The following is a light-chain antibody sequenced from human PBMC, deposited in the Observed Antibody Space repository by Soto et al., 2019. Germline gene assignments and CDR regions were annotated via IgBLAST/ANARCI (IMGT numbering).Light chain of an antibody. Sequence: QSVLTQAPSASGTPGQRVTISCSGSISNIGSHTVNWYQQLPGTAPKLLIFSNNQRPSGVPDRFSGSKSGTSASLAISGLQSEDEADYYCAAWDDSLSGPGVFGGGTKLTVL. J-gene: IGLJ2*01. CDR3: AAWDDSLSGPGV. CDR1: ISNIGSHT. CDR2: SNN. V-gene: IGLV1-44*01.